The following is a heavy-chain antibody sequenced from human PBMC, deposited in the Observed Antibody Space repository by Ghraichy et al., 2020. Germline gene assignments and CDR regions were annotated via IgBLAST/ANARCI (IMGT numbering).Heavy chain of an antibody. D-gene: IGHD6-19*01. CDR2: VYYYSGST. CDR3: ARLSVAVAGVYFDY. J-gene: IGHJ4*02. V-gene: IGHV4-39*01. CDR1: GGSISSSSYY. Sequence: SQTLSLTCTVSGGSISSSSYYWGWIRQPPGKGLEWIGSVYYYSGSTYYNPSLKSQVTISVDTSKNQFSLKLSSVTAADTAVYYCARLSVAVAGVYFDYWGQGTLVTVSS.